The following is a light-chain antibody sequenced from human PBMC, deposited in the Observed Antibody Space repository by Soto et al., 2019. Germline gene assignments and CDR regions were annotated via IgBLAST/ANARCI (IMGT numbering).Light chain of an antibody. CDR3: HQYDGSPRT. J-gene: IGKJ1*01. Sequence: EIVLTQSPGTLSLSPGEGATLSCKTSQSFSTYRLAWYQQKPGQAPRLLIYDTSSRATGIPDRFSGSGSGTDVTLTISRLEPEDCAVYYCHQYDGSPRTFGQGTKVEIK. CDR1: QSFSTYR. CDR2: DTS. V-gene: IGKV3-20*01.